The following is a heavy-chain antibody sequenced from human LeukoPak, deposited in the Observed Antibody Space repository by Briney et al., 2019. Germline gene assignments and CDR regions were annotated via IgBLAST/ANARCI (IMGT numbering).Heavy chain of an antibody. CDR3: ARDHYYYDSSGGFDY. CDR2: INPNSGGT. J-gene: IGHJ4*02. V-gene: IGHV1-2*02. D-gene: IGHD3-22*01. Sequence: GASVKVSCKASGGTFSSYAISWVRQAPGQGLEWMGWINPNSGGTNYAQKFQGRVTMTRDTSISTAYMELSRLRSDDTAVYYCARDHYYYDSSGGFDYWGQGTLVTVSS. CDR1: GGTFSSYA.